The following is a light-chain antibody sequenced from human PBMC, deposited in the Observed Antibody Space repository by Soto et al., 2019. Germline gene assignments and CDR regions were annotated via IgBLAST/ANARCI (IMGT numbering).Light chain of an antibody. CDR2: DAS. CDR1: QSVSSS. V-gene: IGKV3-11*01. J-gene: IGKJ4*01. Sequence: EIVLTQSPATLSLSPGERATLSCRASQSVSSSLAWYQQKPVQAPRLLIYDASNRATGIPARFSGSGSGTDFTLTISSLEPEDFAVYYCQQRSNWPPLTFGGGTKVESK. CDR3: QQRSNWPPLT.